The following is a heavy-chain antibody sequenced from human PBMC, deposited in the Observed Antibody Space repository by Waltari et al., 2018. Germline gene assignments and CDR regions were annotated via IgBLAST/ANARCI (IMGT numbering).Heavy chain of an antibody. CDR1: GFTFSDHY. Sequence: SCAASGFTFSDHYMDWVRQAPGKGLEWVGRTRNKANSYTTEYAASVKGRFTISRDDSKNSLYLQMNSLKTEDTAVYYCARARRDYDSSGYYYIYYYYYMDVWGKGTTVTVSS. D-gene: IGHD3-22*01. J-gene: IGHJ6*03. CDR2: TRNKANSYTT. CDR3: ARARRDYDSSGYYYIYYYYYMDV. V-gene: IGHV3-72*01.